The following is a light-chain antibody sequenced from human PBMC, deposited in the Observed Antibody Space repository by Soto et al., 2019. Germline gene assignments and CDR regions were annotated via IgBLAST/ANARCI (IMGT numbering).Light chain of an antibody. Sequence: IVLTQSPLSLPVTLGQPASISCRSSQSLVHSDGNTYLNWFQQRPGQSPRRLIYKASNRDSGVPDRFSGRGSGTDFTLSISRVEADDVGVYYCMQGITFTFGQGTKVDIK. CDR3: MQGITFT. CDR2: KAS. CDR1: QSLVHSDGNTY. V-gene: IGKV2-30*02. J-gene: IGKJ1*01.